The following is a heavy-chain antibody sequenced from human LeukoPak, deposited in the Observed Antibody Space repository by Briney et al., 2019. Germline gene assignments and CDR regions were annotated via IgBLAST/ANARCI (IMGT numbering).Heavy chain of an antibody. CDR2: IYPGDSDT. V-gene: IGHV5-51*01. D-gene: IGHD2-21*02. CDR1: GYSFTSYW. J-gene: IGHJ4*02. Sequence: GESLKISCKGSGYSFTSYWIGWVRQMPGKGLEWMGIIYPGDSDTRYSPSFQGQVTISADKSISTAYLQWSSLKASDTAMYYCARARDVVVTARFFDYWGQGTLVTVSS. CDR3: ARARDVVVTARFFDY.